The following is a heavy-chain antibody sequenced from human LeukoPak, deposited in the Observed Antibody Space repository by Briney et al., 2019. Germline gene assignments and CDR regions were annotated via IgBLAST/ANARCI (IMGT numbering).Heavy chain of an antibody. CDR1: GGFISSSSYY. V-gene: IGHV4-39*07. Sequence: SETLSLTCTVSGGFISSSSYYWGWIRQPPGKGLEWIGSIYYSGSTYYNPSLKSRVTLSVDTSKNQFSLKLSSVTAADTAVYYCGREARSSGNDDYWGQGTPVTVSS. CDR2: IYYSGST. CDR3: GREARSSGNDDY. D-gene: IGHD6-19*01. J-gene: IGHJ4*02.